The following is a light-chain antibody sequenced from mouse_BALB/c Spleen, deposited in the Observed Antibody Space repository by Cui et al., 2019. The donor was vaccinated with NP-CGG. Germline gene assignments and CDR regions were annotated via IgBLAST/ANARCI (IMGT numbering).Light chain of an antibody. CDR1: TGAVTTSNY. CDR3: ALWYSTHWV. Sequence: QVVATELAAPTTSPGETVTLTCHSSTGAVTTSNYANWVQEKPDHLFTGLIGGTNNRVPGVPARFSGSLIGDKAALTITGAQTEDEAIYFCALWYSTHWVFGGRTKLTVL. CDR2: GTN. V-gene: IGLV1*01. J-gene: IGLJ1*01.